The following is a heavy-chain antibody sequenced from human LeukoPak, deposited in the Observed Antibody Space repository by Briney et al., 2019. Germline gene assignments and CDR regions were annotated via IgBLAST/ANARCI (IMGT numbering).Heavy chain of an antibody. D-gene: IGHD3-3*01. Sequence: GGSLRLSCAASGFTFSTHSMNWVRQAPGKGLEWVSYISSSSSTMYYADSVRGRFTISRDNAKNSLYLQMNSLRAEDTAVYYCARGRYYDFWSGYYQYFDYWGQGTLVTVSS. J-gene: IGHJ4*02. CDR1: GFTFSTHS. V-gene: IGHV3-48*04. CDR3: ARGRYYDFWSGYYQYFDY. CDR2: ISSSSSTM.